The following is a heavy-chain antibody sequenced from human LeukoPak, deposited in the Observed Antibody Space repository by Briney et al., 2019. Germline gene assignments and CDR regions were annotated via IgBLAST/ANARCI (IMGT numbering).Heavy chain of an antibody. Sequence: GRSLRLSCAASGFTFDDYAMHWVRQVPGKGLEWVSGISWDSGTIGYADSVKGRFTISRDNAKNSLYLQMNSVRAEDTALYHCVRTQQVYSYGGSGFGCWGLGTQVTVSS. D-gene: IGHD5-18*01. CDR3: VRTQQVYSYGGSGFGC. V-gene: IGHV3-9*01. J-gene: IGHJ4*02. CDR2: ISWDSGTI. CDR1: GFTFDDYA.